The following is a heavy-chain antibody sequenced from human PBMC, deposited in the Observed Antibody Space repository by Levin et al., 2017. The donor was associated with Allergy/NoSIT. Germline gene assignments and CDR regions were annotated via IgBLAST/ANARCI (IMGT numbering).Heavy chain of an antibody. V-gene: IGHV3-23*01. J-gene: IGHJ4*02. CDR3: ARDATLLATSEDYLDY. CDR2: ISGYGEST. CDR1: GFTFNIHA. D-gene: IGHD5-12*01. Sequence: GESLKISCAASGFTFNIHAMTFFLPSPFKGLEWVSTISGYGESTYYAESVKGRFTISRDNPRNTLHLLMTSLRAGDTAIYYCARDATLLATSEDYLDYWGQGTRVSVSS.